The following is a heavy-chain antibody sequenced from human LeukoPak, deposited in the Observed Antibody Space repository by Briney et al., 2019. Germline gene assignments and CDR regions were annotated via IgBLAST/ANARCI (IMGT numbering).Heavy chain of an antibody. CDR2: ITSRSGTM. Sequence: GGSLRLSCAASGFTFGSYSVNWVRQAPGKGLEWVAYITSRSGTMFYADSVKGRFTISRDNAENSMYLQMNNLRVEDTAVYYCARLAIRGIDLSNPEFDPWGQGTLVTVSS. J-gene: IGHJ5*02. CDR1: GFTFGSYS. CDR3: ARLAIRGIDLSNPEFDP. D-gene: IGHD4-11*01. V-gene: IGHV3-48*01.